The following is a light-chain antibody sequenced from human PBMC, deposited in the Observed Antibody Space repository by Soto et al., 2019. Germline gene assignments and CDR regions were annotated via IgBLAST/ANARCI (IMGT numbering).Light chain of an antibody. J-gene: IGKJ1*01. Sequence: EIVLTQSPGTLSLSQGERATLSCRASQSVTNNYLAWYQQKPSQAPRLLIFGASSRAAGIPDRFSGSGSGTDFTLAIGRLEPEDFAVYYCQQYGRSPWTFGQGTKVDI. V-gene: IGKV3-20*01. CDR1: QSVTNNY. CDR2: GAS. CDR3: QQYGRSPWT.